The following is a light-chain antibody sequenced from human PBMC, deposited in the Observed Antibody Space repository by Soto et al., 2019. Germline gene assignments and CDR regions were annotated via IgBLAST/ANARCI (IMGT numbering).Light chain of an antibody. V-gene: IGKV3-20*01. Sequence: EIVLTQSPGALSFSPGERATLSCRASQSVDNTYLAWYQQKPGQAPRLLIYGASSRPTGVPDRFSGSGSGTDFTLTISRLEPEDFAVYYCHHYGSSPPYTFGQGTKVDIK. CDR1: QSVDNTY. CDR2: GAS. CDR3: HHYGSSPPYT. J-gene: IGKJ2*01.